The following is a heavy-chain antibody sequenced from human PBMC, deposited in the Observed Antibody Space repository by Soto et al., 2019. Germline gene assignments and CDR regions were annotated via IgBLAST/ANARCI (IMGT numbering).Heavy chain of an antibody. Sequence: QLQLQESGPGLVKPSETLSLTCTVSGGSISSSSYYWGWIRQPPGKGLEWIGSIYYSGSTYYNPSLKSRVTISVDTSKNQFSLKLSSVTAADTAVYYCARHAIDYGDYVNWFDPWGQGTLVTVSS. J-gene: IGHJ5*02. CDR1: GGSISSSSYY. CDR2: IYYSGST. CDR3: ARHAIDYGDYVNWFDP. D-gene: IGHD4-17*01. V-gene: IGHV4-39*01.